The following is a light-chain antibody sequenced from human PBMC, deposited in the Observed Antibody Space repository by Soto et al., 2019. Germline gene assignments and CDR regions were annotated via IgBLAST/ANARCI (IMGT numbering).Light chain of an antibody. CDR3: QQSYSTPWT. CDR2: AAS. CDR1: QSISSY. J-gene: IGKJ1*01. Sequence: IQMTQSPSSLSASVGDRVTITCRASQSISSYLNWYQQKPGKAPKLLIYAASSLQSGLPSRFSGSGSGTDFTLTISSLQPEDFATYYSQQSYSTPWTFGQGTKVEIK. V-gene: IGKV1-39*01.